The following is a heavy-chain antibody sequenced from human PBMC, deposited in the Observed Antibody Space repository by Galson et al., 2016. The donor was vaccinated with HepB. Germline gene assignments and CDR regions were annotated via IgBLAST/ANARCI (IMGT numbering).Heavy chain of an antibody. CDR3: ARSNSRDYYYYYFDY. CDR2: IYHGGIT. D-gene: IGHD2-21*02. V-gene: IGHV4-4*02. CDR1: GGSIDTSNW. Sequence: ETLSLTCTVSGGSIDTSNWWSWVRQPPGKGLEWIGEIYHGGITNYNPSLKSRVTISVDKSKNQFSLRLSSVTAADTAVYYCARSNSRDYYYYYFDYWGQGTLVTVSS. J-gene: IGHJ4*02.